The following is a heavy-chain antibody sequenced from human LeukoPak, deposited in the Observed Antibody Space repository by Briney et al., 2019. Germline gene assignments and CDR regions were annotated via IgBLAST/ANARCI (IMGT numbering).Heavy chain of an antibody. CDR3: ARDRYNWNDGFFDY. J-gene: IGHJ4*02. CDR2: ISAYNGNT. CDR1: GYTFTSYD. V-gene: IGHV1-18*01. D-gene: IGHD1-1*01. Sequence: GASVKVSCKASGYTFTSYDISWVRQAPGQGLEWMGWISAYNGNTNYAQKLQGRVTMTTDTSTSTAYMELRSLRSDDTAVYYCARDRYNWNDGFFDYWGQGTLVTVSS.